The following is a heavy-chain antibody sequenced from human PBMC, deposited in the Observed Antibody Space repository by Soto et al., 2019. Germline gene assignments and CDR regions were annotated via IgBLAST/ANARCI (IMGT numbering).Heavy chain of an antibody. D-gene: IGHD3-10*01. Sequence: QLQLQESGPGLVKHSETLSLTCTVSGGSISSSSYYWGWIRQPPGKGLELIGSIYYSGSTYYNPSLKSRVTISVDTSKNQFSLKLSSVTAADTAVYYCATLWFGEGNYWGQGTLVTVSS. CDR2: IYYSGST. J-gene: IGHJ4*02. CDR3: ATLWFGEGNY. CDR1: GGSISSSSYY. V-gene: IGHV4-39*01.